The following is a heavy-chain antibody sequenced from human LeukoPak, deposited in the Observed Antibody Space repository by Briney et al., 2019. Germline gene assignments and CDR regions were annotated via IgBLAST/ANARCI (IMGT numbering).Heavy chain of an antibody. CDR3: ARAPHAVWYNQFFDY. CDR1: GDFISSSY. Sequence: SETLSLTCAVSGDFISSSYWIWIRQPAGKGLEWIGRIHGSGSTNYNPSLKSRVTMSIDMSNNQFSLKLNSVTAADTAVYYCARAPHAVWYNQFFDYWGQGTLVTVSS. J-gene: IGHJ4*02. V-gene: IGHV4-4*07. D-gene: IGHD1-1*01. CDR2: IHGSGST.